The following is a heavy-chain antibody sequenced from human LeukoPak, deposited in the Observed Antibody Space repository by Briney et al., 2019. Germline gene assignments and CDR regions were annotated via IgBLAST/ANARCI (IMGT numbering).Heavy chain of an antibody. D-gene: IGHD6-13*01. CDR1: GYSLTGTY. CDR2: INPYSGGT. V-gene: IGHV1-2*02. Sequence: ASVKVSCKASGYSLTGTYMHWMRQAPGQGLEWMGWINPYSGGTKYAQQFQGRVTMTRDTSISTAYMELSSLRSDDTAVYYCARELVRAAAADYWGQGTLVTVSS. CDR3: ARELVRAAAADY. J-gene: IGHJ4*02.